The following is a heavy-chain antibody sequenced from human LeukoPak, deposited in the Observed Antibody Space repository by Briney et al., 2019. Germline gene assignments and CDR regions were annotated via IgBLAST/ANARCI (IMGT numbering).Heavy chain of an antibody. V-gene: IGHV4-30-4*01. Sequence: RSSETLSLTCTVSGGSISSGDYYWSWIRQPPGKGLEWIGYIYYSGSTYYNPSLKSRVTISVDTSKNQFSLKLSSVTAADTAVYYCARGELRPYGSGYYFDYWGQGTLVTVSS. CDR2: IYYSGST. J-gene: IGHJ4*02. CDR1: GGSISSGDYY. D-gene: IGHD3-10*01. CDR3: ARGELRPYGSGYYFDY.